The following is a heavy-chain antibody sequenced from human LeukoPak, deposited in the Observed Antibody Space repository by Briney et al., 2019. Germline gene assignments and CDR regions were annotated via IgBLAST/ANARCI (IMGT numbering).Heavy chain of an antibody. D-gene: IGHD3-10*01. Sequence: PGGSLRLSCAASGFTFSSYGMHWVRQAPGKGLEWVAVISYDGSNKYYADSVKGRFTISRDNSKNTLFLQMNSLRAEDTAVYYCAKGKPSYYYGSGALDPWGQGTLVAASP. J-gene: IGHJ5*02. V-gene: IGHV3-30*18. CDR2: ISYDGSNK. CDR3: AKGKPSYYYGSGALDP. CDR1: GFTFSSYG.